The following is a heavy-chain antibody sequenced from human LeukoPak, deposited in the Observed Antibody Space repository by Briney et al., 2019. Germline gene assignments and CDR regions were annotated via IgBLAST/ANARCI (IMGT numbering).Heavy chain of an antibody. D-gene: IGHD1-1*01. Sequence: SETLSLTCTVSGGSIGSHYWSWLRQPPGKGLAWIGYIYYSGSTNYNPSLTSRVTISVVTSKNQFSLKLSSVTASHTAVYYCAGLMHSRCWNDLLWYYYYCYFMDVWGKGTTVTVSS. CDR3: AGLMHSRCWNDLLWYYYYCYFMDV. CDR1: GGSIGSHY. V-gene: IGHV4-59*11. J-gene: IGHJ6*03. CDR2: IYYSGST.